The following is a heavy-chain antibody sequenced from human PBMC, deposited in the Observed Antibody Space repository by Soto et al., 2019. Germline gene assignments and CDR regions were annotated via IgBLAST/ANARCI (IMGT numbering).Heavy chain of an antibody. CDR2: IIPILGIA. J-gene: IGHJ4*02. V-gene: IGHV1-69*08. Sequence: QVQLVQSGAEVKKPGSSVKVSCKASGGTFSSYTISWVRQAPGQGLEWMGRIIPILGIANYAQKFQGRVTXXADKSTSTAYMELSSRRSADTAVYYCAREEYYYGSGAFFDYWGQGTLVTVSS. CDR3: AREEYYYGSGAFFDY. CDR1: GGTFSSYT. D-gene: IGHD3-10*01.